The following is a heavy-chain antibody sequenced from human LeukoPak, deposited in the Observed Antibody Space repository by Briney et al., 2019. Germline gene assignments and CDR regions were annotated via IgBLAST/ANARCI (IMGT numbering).Heavy chain of an antibody. CDR2: ISWNSGYI. CDR3: AKVRGTYSSGSFFDY. Sequence: GGSLRLSCAASGFTFDNYAMHWVRQAPGKGLEWLSIISWNSGYIGYADSVKGRFTISRDNAKKSLDLQMNSLRAEDTAFYYCAKVRGTYSSGSFFDYWGQGTLVTVSS. V-gene: IGHV3-9*01. CDR1: GFTFDNYA. D-gene: IGHD6-19*01. J-gene: IGHJ4*02.